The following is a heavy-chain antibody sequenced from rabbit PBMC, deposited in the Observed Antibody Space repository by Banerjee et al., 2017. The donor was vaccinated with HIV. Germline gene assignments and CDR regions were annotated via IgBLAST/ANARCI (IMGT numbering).Heavy chain of an antibody. CDR1: GFTLSSYY. Sequence: QLVESGGGLVQPGGSLKLSCKASGFTLSSYYMSWVRQAPGKGLEWIGHIDPVFGSTYYASWVNGRFTISRDNAQNTLSLQMTSLTAADTATYFCASGFGGGTGYNDGYFNLWGPGTLVTVS. D-gene: IGHD7-1*01. J-gene: IGHJ4*01. CDR2: IDPVFGST. CDR3: ASGFGGGTGYNDGYFNL. V-gene: IGHV1S7*01.